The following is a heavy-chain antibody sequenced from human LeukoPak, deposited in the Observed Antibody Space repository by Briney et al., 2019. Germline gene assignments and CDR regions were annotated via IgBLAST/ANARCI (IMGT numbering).Heavy chain of an antibody. D-gene: IGHD3-10*01. J-gene: IGHJ4*02. CDR3: ARGGDPKPLDY. V-gene: IGHV4-39*07. Sequence: SETLSLTCTVSGGSISSSSYYWGWIRQPPGKGLEWITSIYYGGSTYYNPSLKSRVTISVDTSKNQFSLKLSSVTAADTAVYYCARGGDPKPLDYWGQGTMVTVPS. CDR1: GGSISSSSYY. CDR2: IYYGGST.